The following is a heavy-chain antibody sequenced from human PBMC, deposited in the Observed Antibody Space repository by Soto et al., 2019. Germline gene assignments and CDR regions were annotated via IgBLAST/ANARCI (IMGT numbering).Heavy chain of an antibody. CDR1: GGSISSYY. D-gene: IGHD2-15*01. Sequence: SETLSLTCTVSGGSISSYYWSWIRQSPGKGLEWIGYIYYSGSTNYNPSLKSRVTISVDTSKNQFSLKLSSVTAADTAVYYCARGGISGASCLFDYWGQGTLVTVPQ. J-gene: IGHJ4*02. CDR2: IYYSGST. V-gene: IGHV4-59*01. CDR3: ARGGISGASCLFDY.